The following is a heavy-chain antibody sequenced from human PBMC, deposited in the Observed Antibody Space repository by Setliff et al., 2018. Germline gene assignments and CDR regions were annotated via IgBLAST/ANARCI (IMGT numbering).Heavy chain of an antibody. Sequence: GGSLRLSCAASGFTFSSYSMNWVRQAPGKGLEWVSYISSSSSTIYYADSVKGRFTISRDNAKNSLYLQMSSLRAEDTAVYYCARVYDFWSGYYVDYWGQGTLVTVSS. J-gene: IGHJ4*02. D-gene: IGHD3-3*01. CDR2: ISSSSSTI. CDR1: GFTFSSYS. V-gene: IGHV3-48*01. CDR3: ARVYDFWSGYYVDY.